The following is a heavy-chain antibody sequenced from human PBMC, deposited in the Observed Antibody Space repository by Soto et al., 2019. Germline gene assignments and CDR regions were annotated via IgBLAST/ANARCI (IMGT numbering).Heavy chain of an antibody. J-gene: IGHJ4*02. Sequence: EVQLLESGGGLVQPGGSLRLSCAASGFTFSSYAMNWVRQAPGKGLEWVSAISGRGGSTYYADSVKGRFTISRDNSKNTLYLQMNSPRPEDTAVYYCAKAYDYVWGSHDYWGQGTLVTVSS. CDR3: AKAYDYVWGSHDY. CDR1: GFTFSSYA. V-gene: IGHV3-23*01. CDR2: ISGRGGST. D-gene: IGHD3-16*01.